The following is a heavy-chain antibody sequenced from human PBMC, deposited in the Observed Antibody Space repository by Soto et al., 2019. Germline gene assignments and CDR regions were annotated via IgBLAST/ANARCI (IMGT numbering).Heavy chain of an antibody. CDR3: ARTSRLKTGHLDY. CDR2: IYYTGTT. CDR1: CYSISTYNW. Sequence: LSLTWVYACYSISTYNWVVWIRQPPGKGLEWIGYIYYTGTTYYNLSLKSRVSMSIDTATDQFSLNMGPVTAADTAVYYWARTSRLKTGHLDYWGQGILVTVSS. D-gene: IGHD3-9*01. V-gene: IGHV4-28*01. J-gene: IGHJ4*02.